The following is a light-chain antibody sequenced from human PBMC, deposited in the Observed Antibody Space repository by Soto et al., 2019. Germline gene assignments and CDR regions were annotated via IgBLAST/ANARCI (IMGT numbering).Light chain of an antibody. CDR1: QSIPNNN. CDR2: GVL. V-gene: IGKV3-20*01. CDR3: QQYHSPPRQ. J-gene: IGKJ1*01. Sequence: IVLTNSLRTLSLTTGESATLSSRARQSIPNNNLAWYQQKPGQAPSLLFYGVLNMGSGSADRFSRSGSRTHSTLTLSRVEPVAIAVYSCQQYHSPPRQFGQGTKVDIK.